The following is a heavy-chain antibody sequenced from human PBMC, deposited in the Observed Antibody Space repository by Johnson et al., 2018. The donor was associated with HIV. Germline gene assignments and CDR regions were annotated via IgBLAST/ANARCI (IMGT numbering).Heavy chain of an antibody. CDR2: IWYDGSEK. CDR3: AKGHSSGYPKDAFDM. Sequence: VQLVESGGGVVQPGRSLRLSCAASGFNFNTYGMHWVRQAPGKGLEWVALIWYDGSEKDYADSVKGRFTISRDNSKNTLFLQMNSLRAEDTAVYYCAKGHSSGYPKDAFDMWGQGTMVIVSS. V-gene: IGHV3-33*06. D-gene: IGHD3-22*01. CDR1: GFNFNTYG. J-gene: IGHJ3*02.